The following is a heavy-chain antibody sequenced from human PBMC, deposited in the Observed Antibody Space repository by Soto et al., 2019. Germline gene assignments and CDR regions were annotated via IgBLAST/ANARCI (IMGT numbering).Heavy chain of an antibody. CDR3: ARPDFGDYWYFDL. D-gene: IGHD4-17*01. J-gene: IGHJ2*01. CDR2: IIPALGTA. Sequence: QDQLVQSGAEVKKPGSSVKVSCKASGGTFSSHTFSWVRQAPGQGLEWMGRIIPALGTATYAQKFQGRVTITADESATTVYMELNSLRSEDTAFYYCARPDFGDYWYFDLWGRGTLVTVSS. CDR1: GGTFSSHT. V-gene: IGHV1-69*08.